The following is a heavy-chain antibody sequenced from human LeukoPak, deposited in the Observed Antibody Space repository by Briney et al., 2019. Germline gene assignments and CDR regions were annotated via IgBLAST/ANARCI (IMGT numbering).Heavy chain of an antibody. J-gene: IGHJ4*02. CDR1: GFTFSSYS. V-gene: IGHV3-23*01. Sequence: GGSLRLSCAASGFTFSSYSMSWVRQAPGKGLEWVSAISASGDSTYYADSVKGRFTISRDISKNTLYLQMNSLRVEDTAVYYCAKDGMSMDSSCFDYWGQGTLVTVSS. CDR3: AKDGMSMDSSCFDY. CDR2: ISASGDST. D-gene: IGHD6-13*01.